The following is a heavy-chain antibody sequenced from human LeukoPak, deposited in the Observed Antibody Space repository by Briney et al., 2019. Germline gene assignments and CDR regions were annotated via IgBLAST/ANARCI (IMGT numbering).Heavy chain of an antibody. CDR1: GFTVSSNY. CDR3: ARALRSGSSGSGDFYYYYGLDV. D-gene: IGHD3-10*01. J-gene: IGHJ6*02. V-gene: IGHV3-66*01. Sequence: PGGSLRLSCAVSGFTVSSNYMSWVRQAPGKGLEWVSVIDSGGSTFYADSVKDRFTVSRDNYKNTLYLQMHSLRAEDTALYYCARALRSGSSGSGDFYYYYGLDVWGQGTTVIVSS. CDR2: IDSGGST.